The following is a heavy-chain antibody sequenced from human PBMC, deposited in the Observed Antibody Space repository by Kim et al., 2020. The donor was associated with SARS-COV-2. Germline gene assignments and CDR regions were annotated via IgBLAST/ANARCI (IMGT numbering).Heavy chain of an antibody. V-gene: IGHV4-59*13. J-gene: IGHJ6*02. CDR1: GGSISSYY. CDR3: ARGDPGYYYYGMDV. Sequence: SETLSLTCTVSGGSISSYYWSWIRQPPGKGLEWIGYIYYSGSTNYNPSLKSRVTISVDTSKNQFSLKLSSVTAADTAVYYCARGDPGYYYYGMDVWGQGTTVTVSS. CDR2: IYYSGST.